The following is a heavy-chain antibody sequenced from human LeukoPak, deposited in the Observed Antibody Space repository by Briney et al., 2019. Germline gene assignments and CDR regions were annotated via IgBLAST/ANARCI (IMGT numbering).Heavy chain of an antibody. Sequence: GGSLRLSCAASGFTFSSYGMHWVRQAPGKGLEWVAVISYDGSNKYYADSVKGRFTISRDNSKNTLYLQMNSLRAEDTAVYYCAKGPYYYGSGGDIDYWGQGTLVTVSS. J-gene: IGHJ4*02. V-gene: IGHV3-30*18. CDR1: GFTFSSYG. CDR3: AKGPYYYGSGGDIDY. D-gene: IGHD3-10*01. CDR2: ISYDGSNK.